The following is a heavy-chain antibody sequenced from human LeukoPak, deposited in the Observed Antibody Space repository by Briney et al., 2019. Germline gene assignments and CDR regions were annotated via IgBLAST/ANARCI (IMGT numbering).Heavy chain of an antibody. CDR3: ARTHYYDSSDYYLSDIYYYYMDV. Sequence: ASVKVSCKASGGTFSSYAISWVRQAPGQGLEWMGGIIPIFGTANYAQKFQGRVTITTDESTSTAYMELSSLRSEDTAVYYCARTHYYDSSDYYLSDIYYYYMDVWGKGTTVTVSS. CDR1: GGTFSSYA. J-gene: IGHJ6*03. V-gene: IGHV1-69*05. D-gene: IGHD3-22*01. CDR2: IIPIFGTA.